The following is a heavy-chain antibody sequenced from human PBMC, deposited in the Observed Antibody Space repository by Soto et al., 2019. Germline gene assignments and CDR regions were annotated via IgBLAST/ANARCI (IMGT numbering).Heavy chain of an antibody. CDR2: IWYDGSNK. CDR3: ARDLTVTQGISMAIYYYDGMDV. D-gene: IGHD4-17*01. V-gene: IGHV3-33*01. J-gene: IGHJ6*02. CDR1: GFTFSSYG. Sequence: QVQLVESGGGVVQPGRSLRLSCAASGFTFSSYGMHWVRQAPGKGLEWVAVIWYDGSNKYYADSVKGRFTISRDNSKNAVDLQMNSVRAEGTAVYYCARDLTVTQGISMAIYYYDGMDVGGRGTTVTVSS.